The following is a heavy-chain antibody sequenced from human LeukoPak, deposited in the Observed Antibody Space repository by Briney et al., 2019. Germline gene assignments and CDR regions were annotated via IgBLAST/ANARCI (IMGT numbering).Heavy chain of an antibody. Sequence: GGSLRLSCAASGFTFSDYYMSWIRQAPGRGLEWVSYISSSGSTIYYADSVKGRFTISRDNAKNSLYLQMNSLRAEDTAVYYCARDPPHRAAGPVVDYWGQGTLVTVSS. J-gene: IGHJ4*02. CDR3: ARDPPHRAAGPVVDY. V-gene: IGHV3-11*01. CDR1: GFTFSDYY. CDR2: ISSSGSTI. D-gene: IGHD6-13*01.